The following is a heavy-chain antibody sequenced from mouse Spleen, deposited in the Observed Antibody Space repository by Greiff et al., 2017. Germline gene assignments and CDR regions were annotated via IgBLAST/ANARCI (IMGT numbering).Heavy chain of an antibody. V-gene: IGHV1-69*01. D-gene: IGHD1-1*01. CDR3: ARGHGTPFAY. CDR2: IDPSDSYT. CDR1: GYTFTSYW. J-gene: IGHJ3*01. Sequence: QVQLKQPGAELVMPGASVKLSCKASGYTFTSYWMHWVKQRPGQGLEWIGEIDPSDSYTNYNQKFKGKATLTVDKSSSTAYMQLSSLTSEDSAVYYCARGHGTPFAYWGQGTLVTVSA.